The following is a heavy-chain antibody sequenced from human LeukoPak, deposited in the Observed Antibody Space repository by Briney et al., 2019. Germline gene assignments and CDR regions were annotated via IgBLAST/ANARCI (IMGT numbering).Heavy chain of an antibody. V-gene: IGHV4-59*01. J-gene: IGHJ6*03. CDR1: GGSISSYY. D-gene: IGHD3-10*01. Sequence: TETLSLTCTVSGGSISSYYWSWIRQPPEKGLEWIGYIYYSGSTNYNPSLKSRVTISVDTSKNQFSLKLSSVTAADTAVYYCAINSLPRVSRYYYYMDVWGKGTTVTISS. CDR3: AINSLPRVSRYYYYMDV. CDR2: IYYSGST.